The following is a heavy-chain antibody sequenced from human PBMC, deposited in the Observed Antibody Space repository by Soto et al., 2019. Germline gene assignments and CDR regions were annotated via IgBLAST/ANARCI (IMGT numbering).Heavy chain of an antibody. CDR2: IYYSGST. CDR1: GGSISSGGYY. V-gene: IGHV4-31*01. CDR3: ARVFSDSSSFFDP. J-gene: IGHJ5*02. Sequence: QVQLQESGPGLVKPSQTLSLTCTVSGGSISSGGYYWSWIRQHPGKGLEWNGYIYYSGSTYYNPSLKSPVTISVDTSKNQFSLKLSSVTAADTAVYYCARVFSDSSSFFDPWGQGTLVTVSS. D-gene: IGHD6-13*01.